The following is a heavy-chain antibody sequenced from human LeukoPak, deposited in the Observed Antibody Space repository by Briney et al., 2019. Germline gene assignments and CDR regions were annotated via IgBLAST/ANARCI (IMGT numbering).Heavy chain of an antibody. V-gene: IGHV3-7*03. D-gene: IGHD2-15*01. J-gene: IGHJ4*02. CDR2: IKQDGSEK. CDR1: GFTFSSYW. CDR3: ARTPRYCSGGSCYLDY. Sequence: GGSLRLSCAASGFTFSSYWMSWVRQAPGKGLEWVANIKQDGSEKYYVDSVKGRFTISRDNSKNTLYLQMNSLRAGDTAVYYCARTPRYCSGGSCYLDYWGQGTLVTVSS.